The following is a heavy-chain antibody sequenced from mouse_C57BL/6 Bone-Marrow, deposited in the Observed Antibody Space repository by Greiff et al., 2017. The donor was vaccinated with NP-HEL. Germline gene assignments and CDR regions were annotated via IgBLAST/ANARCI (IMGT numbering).Heavy chain of an antibody. J-gene: IGHJ2*01. V-gene: IGHV1-26*01. D-gene: IGHD1-1*01. CDR3: VPYYGSSYDFDY. Sequence: EVQLQQSGPELVKPGASVKISCKASGYTFTDYYMNWVKQSHGKSLEWIGDINPNNGGTSYNQKFKGKATLTVDKSSSTAYMELRSLTSEDYAVYYCVPYYGSSYDFDYWGQGTTLTVSA. CDR1: GYTFTDYY. CDR2: INPNNGGT.